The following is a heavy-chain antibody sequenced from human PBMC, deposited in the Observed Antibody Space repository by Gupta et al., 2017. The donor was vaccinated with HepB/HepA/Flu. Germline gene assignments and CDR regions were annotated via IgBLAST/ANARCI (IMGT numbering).Heavy chain of an antibody. CDR3: AREGGSGSLDS. Sequence: QVQLQESGPGLVKPSQTLSLTCTVSGGSIIRGGNYWTWIRQHPGKGLEWIGNVYFSGSTHYNPSLKSRLTISVDTSRNQFSLKLNSVTVADTAVYYCAREGGSGSLDSWGQGTLITVSS. CDR1: GGSIIRGGNY. V-gene: IGHV4-31*03. D-gene: IGHD3-10*01. J-gene: IGHJ4*02. CDR2: VYFSGST.